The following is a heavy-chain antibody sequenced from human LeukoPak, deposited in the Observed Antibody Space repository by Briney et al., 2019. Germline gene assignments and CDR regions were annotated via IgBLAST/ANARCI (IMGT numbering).Heavy chain of an antibody. CDR2: IRYDGGNK. V-gene: IGHV3-30*02. J-gene: IGHJ4*02. CDR3: AKDGSRRDGYNDH. CDR1: GFTFSTYA. D-gene: IGHD5-24*01. Sequence: GGSLRLSCAASGFTFSTYAMHWVRQAPGKGLEWVAFIRYDGGNKYYADSVKGRFTISRDNSKNTLYLQMNSLRPEDTAVYYCAKDGSRRDGYNDHWGQGTLVTVSP.